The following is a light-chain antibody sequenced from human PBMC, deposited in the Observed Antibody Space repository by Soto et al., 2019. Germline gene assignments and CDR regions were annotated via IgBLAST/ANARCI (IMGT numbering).Light chain of an antibody. CDR2: GAS. J-gene: IGKJ1*01. V-gene: IGKV3-15*01. CDR1: LGISIN. Sequence: VKTQKTATLSVSPGASVTLSCRASLGISINLAWYQQRPGQAPRLLIYGASTRATGVPARFSGSESETDFTLTISCRQSEDRALYHCQQYNKWPQTFGQGTIV. CDR3: QQYNKWPQT.